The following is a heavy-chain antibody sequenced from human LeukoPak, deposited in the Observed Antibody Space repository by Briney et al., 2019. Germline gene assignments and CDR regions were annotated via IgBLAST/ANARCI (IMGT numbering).Heavy chain of an antibody. CDR1: GFTFSSYA. V-gene: IGHV3-23*01. CDR2: ISGSGGTT. D-gene: IGHD1-1*01. Sequence: GGSLRLSCAASGFTFSSYAMSWVRQAPGKGLEWVSAISGSGGTTYYADSVKGRFTISRDNSKNTLYLQVNSLRAEDTAVYYCAKEGLEPPSHQFDYWGQGTLVTVSS. CDR3: AKEGLEPPSHQFDY. J-gene: IGHJ4*02.